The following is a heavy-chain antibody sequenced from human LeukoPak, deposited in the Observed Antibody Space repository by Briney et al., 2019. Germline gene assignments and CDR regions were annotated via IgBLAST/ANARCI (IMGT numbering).Heavy chain of an antibody. Sequence: PSETLSLTCAVSGGSISSGGYSWSWIRQPPGKGLEWIGYIYHSGSTYYNPSLKSRVTISVDRSKNQFSLKLSSVTAADTAVYYCARGGGRQLAPFDIWGQGTMVTVSS. CDR1: GGSISSGGYS. J-gene: IGHJ3*02. CDR3: ARGGGRQLAPFDI. CDR2: IYHSGST. V-gene: IGHV4-30-2*01. D-gene: IGHD6-13*01.